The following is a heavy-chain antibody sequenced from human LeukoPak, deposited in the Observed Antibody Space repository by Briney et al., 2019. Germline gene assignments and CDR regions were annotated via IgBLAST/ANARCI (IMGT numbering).Heavy chain of an antibody. V-gene: IGHV1-8*01. CDR2: MNPNSGNT. J-gene: IGHJ5*02. CDR3: ARGRVAAAGRDWFDP. CDR1: GYTFTSYD. D-gene: IGHD6-13*01. Sequence: GASVKVSCKASGYTFTSYDINWVRPATGQGLEWMGWMNPNSGNTGYAQKFQGRVTMTRNTSISTAYMELSSLRSEDTAVYYCARGRVAAAGRDWFDPWGQGTLVTVSS.